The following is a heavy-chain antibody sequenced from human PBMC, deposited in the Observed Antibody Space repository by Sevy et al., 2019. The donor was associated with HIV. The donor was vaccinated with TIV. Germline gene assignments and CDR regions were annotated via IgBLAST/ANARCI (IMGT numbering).Heavy chain of an antibody. CDR3: ARNDRIALTFDY. CDR1: GFTFSDYY. Sequence: GGSLRLSCAASGFTFSDYYMSWIRQAPGKGLEWISYISSSGSTIYYADSVKGRFTSSRDNAKNSLYLQMNSLRAEDTAVYYCARNDRIALTFDYWGQGTLVTVSS. CDR2: ISSSGSTI. V-gene: IGHV3-11*01. J-gene: IGHJ4*02. D-gene: IGHD1-1*01.